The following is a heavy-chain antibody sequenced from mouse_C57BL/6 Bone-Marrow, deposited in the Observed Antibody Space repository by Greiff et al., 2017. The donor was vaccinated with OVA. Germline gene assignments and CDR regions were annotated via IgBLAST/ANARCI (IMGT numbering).Heavy chain of an antibody. CDR3: ARGDSNYYFDY. Sequence: EVKLQESGPGLVKPSQSLSLTCSVTGYSITSGYYWNWIRQFPGNKREWMGYISYDGSNNYNPSLKNRISITLDTSKNQFFLKLNSVTTEDTATYYCARGDSNYYFDYWGQGTTLTVSS. V-gene: IGHV3-6*01. D-gene: IGHD2-5*01. J-gene: IGHJ2*01. CDR1: GYSITSGYY. CDR2: ISYDGSN.